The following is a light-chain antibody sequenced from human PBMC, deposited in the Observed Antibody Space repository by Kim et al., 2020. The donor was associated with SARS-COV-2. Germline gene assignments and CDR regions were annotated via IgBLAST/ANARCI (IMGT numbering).Light chain of an antibody. CDR2: TNT. V-gene: IGLV1-40*01. J-gene: IGLJ3*02. Sequence: QRVTTSCAGTSSNIGAGYAVHWYQHLPETAPKLLIYTNTNRPSGVSDRFSASKSGTSASLAITGLQAEDEGDYYCHSYDSSLTASLFGGGTKLTVL. CDR1: SSNIGAGYA. CDR3: HSYDSSLTASL.